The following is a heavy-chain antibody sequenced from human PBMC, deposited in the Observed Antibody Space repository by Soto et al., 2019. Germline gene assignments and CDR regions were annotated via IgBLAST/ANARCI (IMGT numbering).Heavy chain of an antibody. V-gene: IGHV4-34*01. J-gene: IGHJ3*02. CDR2: INHSGST. D-gene: IGHD2-2*01. CDR3: ARDHTVKDIVVVPAALSPHALDI. Sequence: SETLSLTCAVYGGSFSGYYWSWIRQPPGKGLEWIGEINHSGSTNYNPSLKSRVTISVDTSKNQFSLKLSSVTAADTAVYYCARDHTVKDIVVVPAALSPHALDIWGQGTMVTVSS. CDR1: GGSFSGYY.